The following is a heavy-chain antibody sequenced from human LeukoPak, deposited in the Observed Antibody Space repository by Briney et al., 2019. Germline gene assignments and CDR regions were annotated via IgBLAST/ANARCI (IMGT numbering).Heavy chain of an antibody. CDR1: GVSISSGGYS. CDR2: IYHSGST. D-gene: IGHD3-3*01. V-gene: IGHV4-30-2*01. Sequence: SQTLSLTCAVSGVSISSGGYSWSWIRQPPGKGLEWIGYIYHSGSTYYNPSLKSRVTISVDRSKNQFSLKRSSVTAADTAVYYCARGGPPPAYDFWSGYYPDNWFDPWGQGTLVTVSS. J-gene: IGHJ5*02. CDR3: ARGGPPPAYDFWSGYYPDNWFDP.